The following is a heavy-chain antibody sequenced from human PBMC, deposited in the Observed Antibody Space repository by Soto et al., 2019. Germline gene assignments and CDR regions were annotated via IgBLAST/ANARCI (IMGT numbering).Heavy chain of an antibody. CDR3: ARDKARLQLGGNYYYILDV. J-gene: IGHJ6*02. Sequence: GTSVKVSCKASGGTFNNSAISCVRQAPGQGLEWMGGIMPIFRTPDYSQKFQGRVTITADESTSTVYMELSGLRSDDTAIYYCARDKARLQLGGNYYYILDVWGQGTTVTV. D-gene: IGHD5-12*01. CDR1: GGTFNNSA. CDR2: IMPIFRTP. V-gene: IGHV1-69*13.